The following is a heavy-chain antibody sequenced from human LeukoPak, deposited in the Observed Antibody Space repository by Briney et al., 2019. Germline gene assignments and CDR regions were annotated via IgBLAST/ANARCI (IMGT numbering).Heavy chain of an antibody. Sequence: PGGSLRLSCAASGFTFDDYAMHWVRQAPGKGLEWVSGISWNGGSIDYADSVKGRFTISRDNSKNTLFLQMDSLRTEDTAVYYCAYTRSRGVDTIFGVIPQFDPWGQGTLVTVSS. D-gene: IGHD3-3*01. CDR1: GFTFDDYA. CDR2: ISWNGGSI. J-gene: IGHJ5*02. V-gene: IGHV3-9*01. CDR3: AYTRSRGVDTIFGVIPQFDP.